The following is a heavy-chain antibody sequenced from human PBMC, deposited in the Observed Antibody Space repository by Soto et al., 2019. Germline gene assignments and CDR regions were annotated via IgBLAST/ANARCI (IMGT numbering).Heavy chain of an antibody. CDR3: ARGEGITIFGVVIIGPYGMDV. J-gene: IGHJ6*02. V-gene: IGHV1-18*01. CDR1: GYTFTRSG. Sequence: VKVSCKASGYTFTRSGISWVRQAPGQGLEWMGWISTYNGDTNYAQTFQGRVTMTTDTSTSTVYMELRSLRSDDTAVYYCARGEGITIFGVVIIGPYGMDVWGQGTTVTVSS. CDR2: ISTYNGDT. D-gene: IGHD3-3*01.